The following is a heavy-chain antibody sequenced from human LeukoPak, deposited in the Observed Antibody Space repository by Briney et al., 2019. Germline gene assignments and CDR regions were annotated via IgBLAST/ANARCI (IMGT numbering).Heavy chain of an antibody. V-gene: IGHV4-38-2*01. CDR2: IYHSGST. J-gene: IGHJ4*02. D-gene: IGHD6-19*01. Sequence: PSETLSLTCAVSGYSISSGYYWGWIRQPPGKGLEWIGSIYHSGSTYYNPSLKSRVTISVDTSKNQFSLKLSSVTAADTAVYYCARRNPGEGWFSANDYWGQGTLVTVSS. CDR1: GYSISSGYY. CDR3: ARRNPGEGWFSANDY.